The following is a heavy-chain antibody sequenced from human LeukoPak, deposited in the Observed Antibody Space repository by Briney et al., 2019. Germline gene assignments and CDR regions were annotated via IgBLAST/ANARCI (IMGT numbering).Heavy chain of an antibody. D-gene: IGHD5-18*01. Sequence: GGSLRLSCAASGFTVSSNYMSWVRQAPGKGLEWVSVIYSGGSTYFADSVKGRFTISRHNSKNTLYLQINSLRAEDTAVYYCAIRDTDMVSPPHYWGQGTLVTVSS. V-gene: IGHV3-53*04. J-gene: IGHJ4*02. CDR2: IYSGGST. CDR1: GFTVSSNY. CDR3: AIRDTDMVSPPHY.